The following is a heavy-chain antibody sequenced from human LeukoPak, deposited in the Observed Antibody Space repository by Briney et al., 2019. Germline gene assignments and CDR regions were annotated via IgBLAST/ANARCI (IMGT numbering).Heavy chain of an antibody. V-gene: IGHV5-51*01. J-gene: IGHJ4*02. Sequence: GESLKISCKASGYSFTTYWIGWVRQMPGKGLEWMGIIYPGDSDNRYGPSFQGQVTISADKAISTAYLQWSSLKASDTAMYYCARWLGGDTGFFDYWGQGTLVTVSS. D-gene: IGHD2-8*02. CDR3: ARWLGGDTGFFDY. CDR2: IYPGDSDN. CDR1: GYSFTTYW.